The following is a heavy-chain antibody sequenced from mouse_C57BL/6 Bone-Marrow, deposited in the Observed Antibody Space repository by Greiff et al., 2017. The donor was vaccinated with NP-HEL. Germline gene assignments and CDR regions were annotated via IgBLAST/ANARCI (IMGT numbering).Heavy chain of an antibody. V-gene: IGHV1-85*01. D-gene: IGHD1-1*01. Sequence: VHLVESGPELVKPGASVKLSCKASGYTFTSYDINWVKQRPGQGLEWIGWIYPRDGSTKYNEKFKGKATLTVDTSSSTAYMELHSLTSEDSAVYFCARWVITTGFAYWGQGTLVTVSA. CDR3: ARWVITTGFAY. CDR1: GYTFTSYD. J-gene: IGHJ3*01. CDR2: IYPRDGST.